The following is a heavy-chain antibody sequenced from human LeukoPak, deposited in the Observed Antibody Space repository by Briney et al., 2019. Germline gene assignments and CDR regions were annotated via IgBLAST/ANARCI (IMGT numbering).Heavy chain of an antibody. V-gene: IGHV3-15*05. CDR3: LANLDF. J-gene: IGHJ4*02. Sequence: PGGSLRLSCAASGFTFTEAWMTWVRQTPGKGLEWVGLLKSKTDVGTKFYPAPLKGRFIISRDASKNMFYLEINSLKIEDTAVYFCLANLDFWGQGSLVTVSA. CDR1: GFTFTEAW. CDR2: LKSKTDVGTK.